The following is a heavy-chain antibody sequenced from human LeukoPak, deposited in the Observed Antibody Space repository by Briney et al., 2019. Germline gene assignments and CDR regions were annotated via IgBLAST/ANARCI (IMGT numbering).Heavy chain of an antibody. V-gene: IGHV3-48*03. D-gene: IGHD3-10*01. CDR1: GFTFSSYE. J-gene: IGHJ6*04. CDR2: ISSSGSTI. CDR3: ARDVVRGVYGMDV. Sequence: GGSLRPSCPASGFTFSSYEMNWVGQAPGKGLEWAPYISSSGSTIYYADSVKGRFTISRDNAKNSLYLQMNSLRAEDTAVYYCARDVVRGVYGMDVWGKGTTVTVSS.